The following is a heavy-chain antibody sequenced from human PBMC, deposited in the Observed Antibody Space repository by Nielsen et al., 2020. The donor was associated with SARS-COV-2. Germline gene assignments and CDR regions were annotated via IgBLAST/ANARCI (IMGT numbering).Heavy chain of an antibody. Sequence: GESLKISCAASGFTFSSYSMNWVRQAPGKGLEWVSYISSSSSTIYYADSVKGRFTISRDNAKNSLYLQMNSLRDEDTAVYYCARERGNIAVAGNGDWFDPWGQGTLVTVSS. D-gene: IGHD6-19*01. V-gene: IGHV3-48*02. CDR3: ARERGNIAVAGNGDWFDP. J-gene: IGHJ5*02. CDR1: GFTFSSYS. CDR2: ISSSSSTI.